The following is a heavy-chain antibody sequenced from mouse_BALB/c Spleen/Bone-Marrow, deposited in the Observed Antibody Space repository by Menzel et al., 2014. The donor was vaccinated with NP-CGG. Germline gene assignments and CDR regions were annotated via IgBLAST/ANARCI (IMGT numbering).Heavy chain of an antibody. D-gene: IGHD1-1*01. CDR3: TRYGNSHYYAMDY. J-gene: IGHJ4*01. CDR2: IYPSDSYT. CDR1: GYTFTSYC. V-gene: IGHV1-69*02. Sequence: QVQLQQPGAELVRPGASVKLSCRASGYTFTSYCINWVKQRPGQGLEWIGNIYPSDSYTNYNQRFKDKATLTVDKSSSTASMQLSSPTSEDSAVYYCTRYGNSHYYAMDYWGQGTSVTVSS.